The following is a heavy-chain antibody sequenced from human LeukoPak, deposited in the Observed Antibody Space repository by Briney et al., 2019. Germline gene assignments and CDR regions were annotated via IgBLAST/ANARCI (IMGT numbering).Heavy chain of an antibody. CDR3: ARPEDYDFWSGYFASDI. D-gene: IGHD3-3*01. J-gene: IGHJ3*02. V-gene: IGHV4-59*08. CDR2: IYYSGST. CDR1: GGSISSYY. Sequence: SETLSLTCTVSGGSISSYYWSWIRQPPGKGLEWIGYIYYSGSTNYNPPLKSRVTISVDTSKNQFSLKLSSVPAADTAVYYCARPEDYDFWSGYFASDIWGQGTMVTVS.